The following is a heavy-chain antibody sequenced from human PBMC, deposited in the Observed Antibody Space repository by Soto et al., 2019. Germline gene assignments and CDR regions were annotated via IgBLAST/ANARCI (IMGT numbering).Heavy chain of an antibody. D-gene: IGHD6-13*01. CDR2: IKQDGSEK. CDR1: GFTFSSYW. J-gene: IGHJ3*02. V-gene: IGHV3-7*01. CDR3: ARDRRSSSWYGFDAFDI. Sequence: GGSLRLSCAASGFTFSSYWMSWVRQAPGKGLEWVANIKQDGSEKYYVDSVKGRFTISRDNAKNSLYLQMNSLRAEDTAVYYCARDRRSSSWYGFDAFDIWGQGTMVT.